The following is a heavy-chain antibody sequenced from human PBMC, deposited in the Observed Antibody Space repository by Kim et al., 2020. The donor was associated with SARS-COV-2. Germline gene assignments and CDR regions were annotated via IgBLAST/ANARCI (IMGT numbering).Heavy chain of an antibody. CDR1: GFTFSSYA. Sequence: GGSLRLSCAASGFTFSSYAMSWVRQAPGKGLEWVSAISGSGGSTYYADSVKGRFTISRDNSKNTLYLQMNSLRAEDTAVYYCAKGAVRKTTVTTSSYYYYGMDVWGQGTTVTVSS. CDR2: ISGSGGST. CDR3: AKGAVRKTTVTTSSYYYYGMDV. D-gene: IGHD4-17*01. J-gene: IGHJ6*02. V-gene: IGHV3-23*01.